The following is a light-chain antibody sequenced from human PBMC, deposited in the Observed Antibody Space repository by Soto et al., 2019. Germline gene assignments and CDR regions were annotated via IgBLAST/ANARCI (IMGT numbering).Light chain of an antibody. Sequence: DIVLTQSPATLSLSPGERATLSCRASQSVSSYLAWYQQKPGQAPRLLIYGASSRATGIPDRFSGTGSETDFTLTINRLEPEDVAVYYCQQYENSPITFGQGTRLEIK. CDR1: QSVSSY. J-gene: IGKJ5*01. CDR3: QQYENSPIT. V-gene: IGKV3-20*01. CDR2: GAS.